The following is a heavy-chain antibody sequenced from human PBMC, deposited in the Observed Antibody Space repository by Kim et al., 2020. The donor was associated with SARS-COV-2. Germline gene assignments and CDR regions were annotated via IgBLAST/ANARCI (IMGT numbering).Heavy chain of an antibody. CDR2: MYNGGSA. CDR1: GDAVRRTTYS. V-gene: IGHV4-61*01. Sequence: SETLSLTCTVSGDAVRRTTYSWTWIRQSPGRGLEWIGYMYNGGSATYHPSFDSRVTMSVDASKNQVSLRLNSVTAADTAMYYCARVTRPFYSSSWYFLDHWGQGTLVTVSS. D-gene: IGHD6-13*01. CDR3: ARVTRPFYSSSWYFLDH. J-gene: IGHJ4*02.